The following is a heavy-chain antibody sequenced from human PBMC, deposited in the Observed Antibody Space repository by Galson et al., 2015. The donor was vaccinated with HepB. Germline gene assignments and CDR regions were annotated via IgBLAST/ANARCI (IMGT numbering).Heavy chain of an antibody. CDR1: GFTFSSYW. D-gene: IGHD3-10*01. Sequence: SLRLSCAASGFTFSSYWMSWVRQAPGKGLEWVANIKQDGSEKYYVDSVKGRFTISRDNAKNSLYLQMNSLRAEDTAVYYCARDLWFGELLDSDNVDYWGQGTLVTVSS. CDR2: IKQDGSEK. CDR3: ARDLWFGELLDSDNVDY. J-gene: IGHJ4*02. V-gene: IGHV3-7*03.